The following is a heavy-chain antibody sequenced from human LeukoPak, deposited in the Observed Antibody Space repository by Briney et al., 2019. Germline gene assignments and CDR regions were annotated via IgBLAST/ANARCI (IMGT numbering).Heavy chain of an antibody. Sequence: GGSLRLSCAASGFTFSNYAMSWVRQAPGKGLEWVSGISASGGSYYADPVKGRFTVSRDISKNTLYLQMNSLRAEDTAVYFCAREPRDCTGGTCQSAGGYYFYYWSQGTLVTDSS. V-gene: IGHV3-23*01. CDR1: GFTFSNYA. J-gene: IGHJ4*02. D-gene: IGHD2-15*01. CDR2: ISASGGS. CDR3: AREPRDCTGGTCQSAGGYYFYY.